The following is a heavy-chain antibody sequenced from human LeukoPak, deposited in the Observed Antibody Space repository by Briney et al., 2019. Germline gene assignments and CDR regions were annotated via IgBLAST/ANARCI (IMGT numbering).Heavy chain of an antibody. CDR3: AKLSNNDYVWGSYRSPFDY. D-gene: IGHD3-16*02. Sequence: GGSLRLSCAASGFTFSNSWMSWVRQAPGKGLEWVANIKQDVSEKYYVDSVKGRFTISRDNARNSLYLQMNSLRAEDTAVYYCAKLSNNDYVWGSYRSPFDYWGQGTLVTVSS. J-gene: IGHJ4*02. CDR2: IKQDVSEK. CDR1: GFTFSNSW. V-gene: IGHV3-7*03.